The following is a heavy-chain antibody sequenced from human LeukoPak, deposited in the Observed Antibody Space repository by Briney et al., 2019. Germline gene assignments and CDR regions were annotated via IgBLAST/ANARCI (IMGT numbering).Heavy chain of an antibody. D-gene: IGHD3-10*01. V-gene: IGHV4-4*07. CDR1: GGSISSYY. CDR3: ARGPMVRGVITGAFDI. J-gene: IGHJ3*02. Sequence: SETLSLTCTVSGGSISSYYWSWIRQPAGKGLEWIGRIYTSGSTNYNPSLKSRVTMSVDTSKNQFSLKLSSVTAADTAVYYCARGPMVRGVITGAFDIWGQGTMVTVSS. CDR2: IYTSGST.